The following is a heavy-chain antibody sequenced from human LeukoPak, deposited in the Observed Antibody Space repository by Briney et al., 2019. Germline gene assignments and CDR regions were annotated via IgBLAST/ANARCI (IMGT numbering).Heavy chain of an antibody. CDR1: GFTFSSYS. J-gene: IGHJ4*02. CDR2: ISSSSSTI. Sequence: GGSLRLSCAASGFTFSSYSMNWVRQAPGKGLEWVSYISSSSSTIYYADSVKGRFTISRDNSKNTLYLQMNSLRAEDTAVYYCAGNAYYYDSSGYQDYWGQGTLVTVSS. V-gene: IGHV3-48*01. D-gene: IGHD3-22*01. CDR3: AGNAYYYDSSGYQDY.